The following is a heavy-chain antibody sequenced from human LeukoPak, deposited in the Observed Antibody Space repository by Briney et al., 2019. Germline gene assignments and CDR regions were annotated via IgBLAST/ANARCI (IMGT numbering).Heavy chain of an antibody. J-gene: IGHJ6*03. CDR2: IGTTGDT. V-gene: IGHV3-13*01. CDR1: GFTFTTYD. CDR3: ARDRGGGHMDV. D-gene: IGHD2-15*01. Sequence: PGGSLRLSCAASGFTFTTYDMRWVRQATGKGLEWVSAIGTTGDTYYPGSVKGRFTISRENAKNSLYLQMNSLRAGDTAVYYCARDRGGGHMDVWGKGTTVTISS.